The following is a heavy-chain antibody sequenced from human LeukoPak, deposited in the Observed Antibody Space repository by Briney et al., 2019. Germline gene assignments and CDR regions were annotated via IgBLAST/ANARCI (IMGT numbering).Heavy chain of an antibody. CDR3: ARTRYCSGGSCLDY. J-gene: IGHJ4*02. CDR2: ISAYNGNT. Sequence: ASVKVSCKASGYTFTSYGISWVRQAPGQGLEWMGWISAYNGNTNYAQKLQGRVTMTTDTYTSTAYMELRRLRSDDRAVYYCARTRYCSGGSCLDYWGQGTLVTVSS. D-gene: IGHD2-15*01. CDR1: GYTFTSYG. V-gene: IGHV1-18*01.